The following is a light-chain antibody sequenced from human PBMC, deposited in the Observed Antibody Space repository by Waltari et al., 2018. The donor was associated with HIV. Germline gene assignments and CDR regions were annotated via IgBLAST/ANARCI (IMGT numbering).Light chain of an antibody. Sequence: DPVMTQSPASLVVSVGERATIHCKSSQSVLYSSNNKNYLAWYQQKPGQPPNLLIYWASTRESGVPDRFSGSGSGTDFTLTISSLQAEDVAVYYCQQYYSTPYTFGQGTKLEIK. CDR3: QQYYSTPYT. J-gene: IGKJ2*01. CDR2: WAS. V-gene: IGKV4-1*01. CDR1: QSVLYSSNNKNY.